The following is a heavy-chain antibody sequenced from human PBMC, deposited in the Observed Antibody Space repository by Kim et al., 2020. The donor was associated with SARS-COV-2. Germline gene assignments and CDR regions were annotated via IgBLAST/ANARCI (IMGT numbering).Heavy chain of an antibody. Sequence: ASVKVSCEASGYTFTSYYIQWVRQAPGQGLEWMGIINPSAGGTSYSQKFQGRVTLTRDTSTGTAFMELTSLTSEDTALYYCARSLKWLHCDLWGQGTLVTVSS. D-gene: IGHD5-12*01. J-gene: IGHJ5*02. CDR1: GYTFTSYY. CDR3: ARSLKWLHCDL. V-gene: IGHV1-46*01. CDR2: INPSAGGT.